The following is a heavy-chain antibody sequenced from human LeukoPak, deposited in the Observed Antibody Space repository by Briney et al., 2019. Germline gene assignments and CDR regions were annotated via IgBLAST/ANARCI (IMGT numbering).Heavy chain of an antibody. Sequence: GGSLRLSCAASGFTFSSYWMSWVRQAPGKGLEWVANIKQDGSEKYYVDSVKGRFTISRDNAKNSLYLQINSLRAEDTAVYYCARDDIAVAGTGGGFDYWGQGTLVTVSS. V-gene: IGHV3-7*01. CDR3: ARDDIAVAGTGGGFDY. CDR2: IKQDGSEK. D-gene: IGHD6-19*01. CDR1: GFTFSSYW. J-gene: IGHJ4*02.